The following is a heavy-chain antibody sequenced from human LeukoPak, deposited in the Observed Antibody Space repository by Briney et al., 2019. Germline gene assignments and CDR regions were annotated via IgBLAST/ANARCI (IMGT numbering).Heavy chain of an antibody. V-gene: IGHV4-59*01. CDR1: GGSISSYY. D-gene: IGHD6-19*01. CDR2: IYYSGST. Sequence: SETLSLTCTVSGGSISSYYWSWIRQPPGKGLEWIGYIYYSGSTNYNPSLKSRVTISLDTSKNQFSLKLSSVTATDTAVYYCAREHSYSSGWYWGFWGQGTLVTVSS. CDR3: AREHSYSSGWYWGF. J-gene: IGHJ4*02.